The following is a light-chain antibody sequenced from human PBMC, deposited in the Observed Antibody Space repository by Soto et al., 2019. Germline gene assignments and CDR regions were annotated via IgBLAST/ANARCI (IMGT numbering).Light chain of an antibody. CDR3: CSYAGSYSRYV. V-gene: IGLV2-11*01. Sequence: QSALTQPRSVSGSPGQSVTISCTGTSSDVGGYNYVSWYQQHPGKAPKLMIYDVSKRPSGVPDRFSGSKSGNTASLTISGLQAEDEADYYCCSYAGSYSRYVFGTGTK. CDR1: SSDVGGYNY. J-gene: IGLJ1*01. CDR2: DVS.